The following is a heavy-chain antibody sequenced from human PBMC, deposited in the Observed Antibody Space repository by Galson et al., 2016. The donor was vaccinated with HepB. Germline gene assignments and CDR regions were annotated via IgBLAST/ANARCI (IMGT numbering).Heavy chain of an antibody. J-gene: IGHJ5*02. CDR2: IKQDGSVK. D-gene: IGHD1-1*01. CDR3: ARVKEPSSGNWNVGPKFRRPKGGALDP. Sequence: SLRLSCAASGLTLGRYWMSWARQAPGKGLEWVANIKQDGSVKDYVDSVKGRFNISRDNAKNSLHLQMNSLRDEDTAVYYCARVKEPSSGNWNVGPKFRRPKGGALDPWGQGTQVTVSS. CDR1: GLTLGRYW. V-gene: IGHV3-7*01.